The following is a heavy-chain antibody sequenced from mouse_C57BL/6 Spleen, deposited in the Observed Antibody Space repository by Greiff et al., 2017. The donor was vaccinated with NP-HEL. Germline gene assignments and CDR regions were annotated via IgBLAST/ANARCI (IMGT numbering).Heavy chain of an antibody. CDR3: TSTVVEAMDY. CDR1: GYTFTDYE. Sequence: LQESGAELVRPGASVTLSCKASGYTFTDYEMHWVKQTPVHGLEWIGAIDPETGGTAYNQKFKGKAILTADKSSSTAYMELRSLTSEDSAVYYCTSTVVEAMDYWGQGTSVTVSS. J-gene: IGHJ4*01. CDR2: IDPETGGT. V-gene: IGHV1-15*01. D-gene: IGHD1-1*01.